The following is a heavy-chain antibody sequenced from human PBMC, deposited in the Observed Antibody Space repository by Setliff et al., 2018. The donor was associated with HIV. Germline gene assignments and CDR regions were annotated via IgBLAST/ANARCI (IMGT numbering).Heavy chain of an antibody. Sequence: GESLKISCAASGFTFSGSPMHWVRQASGKGLEWVGRIKTEAEGYATAYAASVKGRFTISRDDSENSVFLQMNSLKTEDTAMYFCVRASPPFHIWGQGTMVTVSS. CDR2: IKTEAEGYAT. J-gene: IGHJ3*02. CDR1: GFTFSGSP. V-gene: IGHV3-73*01. CDR3: VRASPPFHI.